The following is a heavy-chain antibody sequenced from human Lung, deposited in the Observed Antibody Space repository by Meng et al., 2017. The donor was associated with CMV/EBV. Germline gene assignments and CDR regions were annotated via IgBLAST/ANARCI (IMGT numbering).Heavy chain of an antibody. CDR3: ARGPFYYYGMDV. D-gene: IGHD3-10*01. J-gene: IGHJ6*02. CDR1: GYTFTGYY. CDR2: ITPNSGGT. Sequence: SXXVSCKASGYTFTGYYIHWVRQAPGQGLEWMGWITPNSGGTNYAQKFQGRVTMTRDTSISTAYMELSRLRSDDTAAYYCARGPFYYYGMDVWGQGTTVTVSS. V-gene: IGHV1-2*02.